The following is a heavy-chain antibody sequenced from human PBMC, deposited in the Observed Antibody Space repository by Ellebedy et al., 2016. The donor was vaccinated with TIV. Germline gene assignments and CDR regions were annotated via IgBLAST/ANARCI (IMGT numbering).Heavy chain of an antibody. D-gene: IGHD3-16*01. CDR3: VSSASMDAFDL. Sequence: SETLSLTCAVSGGSLSDNYWTWIRQPPGKGLEWIGYLYYTGSTNYNPSLKSRVTISVTTPRNQFSLKLSSVTAADPAVYYCVSSASMDAFDLWGQGTKVTVSS. CDR2: LYYTGST. V-gene: IGHV4-59*01. J-gene: IGHJ3*01. CDR1: GGSLSDNY.